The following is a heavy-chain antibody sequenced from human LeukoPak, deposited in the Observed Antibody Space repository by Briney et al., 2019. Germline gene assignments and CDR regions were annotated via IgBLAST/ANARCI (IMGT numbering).Heavy chain of an antibody. CDR1: GGSISGNY. CDR3: PRAVAVAGTFKFDF. V-gene: IGHV4-59*01. D-gene: IGHD6-19*01. J-gene: IGHJ4*02. Sequence: SETLSLTCTVSGGSISGNYWTWNRQPPGKGLDYIGHVFCTGSTNYSPSLKSRVTISIDTSKSHFSLKLTSVTAADPAVYYRPRAVAVAGTFKFDFSAQGTLVTVSS. CDR2: VFCTGST.